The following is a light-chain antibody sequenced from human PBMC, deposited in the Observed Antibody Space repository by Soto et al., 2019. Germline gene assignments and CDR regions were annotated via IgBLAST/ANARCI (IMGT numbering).Light chain of an antibody. CDR1: SSDVGNYKY. V-gene: IGLV2-14*01. J-gene: IGLJ1*01. CDR3: FSYAGDYMFV. CDR2: EVS. Sequence: QSALTQPASVSGSPGQSITISCTGTSSDVGNYKYVSWYQQHPGKAPKLMIYEVSNRPSGVSNRFSGSKSGNTASLTISGLQAEDETDYYCFSYAGDYMFVFGTGTKVTVL.